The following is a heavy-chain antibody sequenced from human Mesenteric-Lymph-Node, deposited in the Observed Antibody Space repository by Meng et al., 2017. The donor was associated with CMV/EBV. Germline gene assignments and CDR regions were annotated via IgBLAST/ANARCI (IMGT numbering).Heavy chain of an antibody. CDR3: ASYDFWSGNSPPADF. D-gene: IGHD3-3*01. CDR2: CKM. Sequence: CKMGYEDSVRGRFTISRDNSKSTLYLHMNSLKSEDTAVYFCASYDFWSGNSPPADFWGRGTLVTVSS. J-gene: IGHJ4*02. V-gene: IGHV3-30*03.